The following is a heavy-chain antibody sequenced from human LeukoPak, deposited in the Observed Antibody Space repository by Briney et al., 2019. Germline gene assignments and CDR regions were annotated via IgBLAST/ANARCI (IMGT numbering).Heavy chain of an antibody. CDR1: GFTFSNAW. V-gene: IGHV3-15*01. D-gene: IGHD3-10*01. J-gene: IGHJ4*02. CDR3: TTDDYYYGSGSYLDYFDY. CDR2: IKSKTDGGTT. Sequence: PGGSLRLSCAASGFTFSNAWMSWVRQAPGKGLEWVGRIKSKTDGGTTDCAAPVKGRFTISRDDSKNTLYLQMNSLKTEDTAVYYCTTDDYYYGSGSYLDYFDYWGQGTLVTVSS.